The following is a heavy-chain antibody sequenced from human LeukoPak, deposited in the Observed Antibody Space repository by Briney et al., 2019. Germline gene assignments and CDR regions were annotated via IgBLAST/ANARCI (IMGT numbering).Heavy chain of an antibody. Sequence: GGSLRLSCAASGFTFSSYGMHWVRQAPGKGLEWVAVISVDGSNEYYADSVKGRFTISRDNSKNTLFLQMNSLRVEDTAMYYCAREGLRRTYYFDYWGQGSLVTVSS. CDR1: GFTFSSYG. V-gene: IGHV3-30*03. CDR3: AREGLRRTYYFDY. J-gene: IGHJ4*02. CDR2: ISVDGSNE. D-gene: IGHD1/OR15-1a*01.